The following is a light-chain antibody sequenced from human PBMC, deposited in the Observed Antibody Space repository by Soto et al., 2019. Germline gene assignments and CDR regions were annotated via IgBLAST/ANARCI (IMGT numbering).Light chain of an antibody. J-gene: IGKJ2*01. CDR3: QQYGSSSYT. V-gene: IGKV3-20*01. CDR1: QSISSSY. Sequence: EIVLTQSPGTLSLSPGERATLSCRASQSISSSYLACYQQKPGQAPRLLIYAASSRATGIPDRFSGSGSGTDFPLTISRLEPEDFAVYYCQQYGSSSYTFGQGTQLAIK. CDR2: AAS.